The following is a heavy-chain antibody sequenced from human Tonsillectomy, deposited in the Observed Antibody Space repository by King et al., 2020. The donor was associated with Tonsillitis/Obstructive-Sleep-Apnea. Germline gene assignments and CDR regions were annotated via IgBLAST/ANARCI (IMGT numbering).Heavy chain of an antibody. CDR2: IYYSGST. V-gene: IGHV4-59*01. CDR3: ARDRGNYDFLTGQYGSYNGMDG. CDR1: GASITAFY. J-gene: IGHJ6*02. Sequence: VQLQESGPGLVKPSETLSLTCTVSGASITAFYWTWLRQPPGKGLEWIGSIYYSGSTNYNPSLKSRVTISVDTSKDQFSLRLTSVTAADTAVYYCARDRGNYDFLTGQYGSYNGMDGGGQRTTVIVSS. D-gene: IGHD3-9*01.